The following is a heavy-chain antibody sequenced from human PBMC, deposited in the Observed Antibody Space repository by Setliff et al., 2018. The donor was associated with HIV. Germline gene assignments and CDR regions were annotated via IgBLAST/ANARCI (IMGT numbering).Heavy chain of an antibody. D-gene: IGHD3-10*01. CDR2: IDPDDGEA. Sequence: ASVKVSCKASGYTFSDYYVHWVQQAPGKGLEWMGRIDPDDGEATYREKFQGRVTITVDRSTDTAYMELISLRSEDTAVYYCARDTFYGSGSYLIGYWGQGTLVTVSS. V-gene: IGHV1-69-2*01. CDR3: ARDTFYGSGSYLIGY. CDR1: GYTFSDYY. J-gene: IGHJ4*02.